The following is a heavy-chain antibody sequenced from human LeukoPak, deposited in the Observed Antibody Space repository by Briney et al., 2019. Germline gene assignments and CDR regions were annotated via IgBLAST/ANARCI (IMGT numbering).Heavy chain of an antibody. CDR1: GYTLTELS. CDR3: ARDPEDTMVRGETHNWFDP. CDR2: FDPEDGET. D-gene: IGHD3-10*01. V-gene: IGHV1-24*01. Sequence: ASVKVSCKVSGYTLTELSIHWVRQAPGKGREWMGGFDPEDGETIYAQKFQGRVTMTEDTSTDTAYMELSSLRSEDTAVYYCARDPEDTMVRGETHNWFDPWGQGTLVTVSS. J-gene: IGHJ5*02.